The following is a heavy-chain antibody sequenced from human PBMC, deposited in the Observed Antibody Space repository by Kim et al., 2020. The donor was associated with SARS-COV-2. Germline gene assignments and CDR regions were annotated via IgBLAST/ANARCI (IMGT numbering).Heavy chain of an antibody. CDR1: GFTFSSYA. CDR2: ISSSGSTI. Sequence: GGSLRLSCAASGFTFSSYAMNWVRQAPGKGLEWVSYISSSGSTIYYADSVKGRFTISRDNAKNSLYLQMNSLRAEDMAVYYCARASYSSGWYSFDYWGQGTLVTVSS. V-gene: IGHV3-48*03. J-gene: IGHJ4*02. CDR3: ARASYSSGWYSFDY. D-gene: IGHD6-19*01.